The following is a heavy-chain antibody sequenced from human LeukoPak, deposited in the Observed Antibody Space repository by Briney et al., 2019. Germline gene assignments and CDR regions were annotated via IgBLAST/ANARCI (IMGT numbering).Heavy chain of an antibody. CDR3: ARGRWLSLSYYFDY. Sequence: GGSLRLSCAASGFTFSTYWTSWVRQAPGKGVEWVANIKQDGSEEYYVDSVKGRFTISRDNAKNSLYLQMNSLRAEDTAVYYCARGRWLSLSYYFDYWGQGTLVTVSS. CDR1: GFTFSTYW. D-gene: IGHD3-22*01. V-gene: IGHV3-7*04. J-gene: IGHJ4*02. CDR2: IKQDGSEE.